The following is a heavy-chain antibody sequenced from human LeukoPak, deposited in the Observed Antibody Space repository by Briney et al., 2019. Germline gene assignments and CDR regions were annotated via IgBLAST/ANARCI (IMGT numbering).Heavy chain of an antibody. CDR1: GGTFSSYA. V-gene: IGHV1-69*04. CDR3: ARAGPHGDYADRFDY. Sequence: SVKVSCKASGGTFSSYAISWVRQAPGQGLEWMGRIIPILGIANYAQKFQGRVTITADKSTSTAYMELSSLSSEDTAVYYCARAGPHGDYADRFDYWGQGTLVTVSS. D-gene: IGHD4-17*01. J-gene: IGHJ4*02. CDR2: IIPILGIA.